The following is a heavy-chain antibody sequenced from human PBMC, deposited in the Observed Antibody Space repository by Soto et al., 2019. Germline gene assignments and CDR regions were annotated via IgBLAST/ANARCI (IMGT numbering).Heavy chain of an antibody. D-gene: IGHD3-22*01. Sequence: QVQLVESGGGVVQPGRSLRLSCAASGFTFSSYGMHWVRQAPGKGLEWVAVIWYDGSNKYYADSVKGRFTISRDKSKNTLYLQMNSLRAEDTAVYYCARGLGRRIDDSSGYYWYYFDYWGQGTLVTVSS. J-gene: IGHJ4*02. V-gene: IGHV3-33*01. CDR1: GFTFSSYG. CDR3: ARGLGRRIDDSSGYYWYYFDY. CDR2: IWYDGSNK.